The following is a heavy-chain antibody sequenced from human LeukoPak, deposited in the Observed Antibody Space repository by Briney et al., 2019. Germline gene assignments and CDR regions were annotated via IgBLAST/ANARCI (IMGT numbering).Heavy chain of an antibody. J-gene: IGHJ3*02. CDR2: SRNKASSYTT. Sequence: GGSLRLSCAASGFKFSDHYIDWVRQAPGKGLEWVGRSRNKASSYTTEYAASVEGRFTVSRDVSESSLYLQMNSLRAEDTAVYYCAKDSGYDYVSAFDIWGQGTMVSVSS. V-gene: IGHV3-72*01. CDR1: GFKFSDHY. D-gene: IGHD5-12*01. CDR3: AKDSGYDYVSAFDI.